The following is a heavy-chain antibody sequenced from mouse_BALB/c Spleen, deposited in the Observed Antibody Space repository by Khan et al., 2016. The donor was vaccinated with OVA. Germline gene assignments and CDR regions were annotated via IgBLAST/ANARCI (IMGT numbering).Heavy chain of an antibody. D-gene: IGHD1-1*01. V-gene: IGHV3-2*02. Sequence: EVQLQESGPGLVKPSQSLSLTCTVTGYSITSDYAWNWIRQFPGNKLEWMGYISYSGNTKYNPSLKSRISITREPSKNQFFLQLNSVTIEDTATYYCASIYGGDFDYWGQGTTLTVSS. CDR3: ASIYGGDFDY. CDR2: ISYSGNT. J-gene: IGHJ2*01. CDR1: GYSITSDYA.